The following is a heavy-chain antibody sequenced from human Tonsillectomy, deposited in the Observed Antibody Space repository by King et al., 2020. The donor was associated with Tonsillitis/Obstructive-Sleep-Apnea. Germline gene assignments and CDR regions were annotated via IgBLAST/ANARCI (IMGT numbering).Heavy chain of an antibody. CDR3: VRDNTWTGYDIFKS. Sequence: VQLVESGGGLVQPGGSLRLSCAASGFTFSNYWMTWLRQAPGKGLEWVANINQDGSQKVYVDSVKGRFTISRDNPKNSMYLQMTSLRVDATARYYCVRDNTWTGYDIFKSWGQGTLVTVSS. CDR2: INQDGSQK. D-gene: IGHD5-12*01. J-gene: IGHJ1*01. V-gene: IGHV3-7*04. CDR1: GFTFSNYW.